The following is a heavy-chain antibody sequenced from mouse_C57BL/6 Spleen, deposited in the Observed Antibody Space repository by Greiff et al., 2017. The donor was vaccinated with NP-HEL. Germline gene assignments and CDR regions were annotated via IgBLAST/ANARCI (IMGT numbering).Heavy chain of an antibody. CDR3: ARRKETAKATSFAY. J-gene: IGHJ3*01. CDR1: GYAFSSSW. D-gene: IGHD3-2*02. V-gene: IGHV1-82*01. Sequence: VQLQQSGPELVKPGASVKISCKASGYAFSSSWMNWVKQRPGKGLECIGRIYPGDGDTNYNGKFKGKVTLTADKSSSTAYMQLSSLTSEDSAVYLCARRKETAKATSFAYWGQGTLVTVSA. CDR2: IYPGDGDT.